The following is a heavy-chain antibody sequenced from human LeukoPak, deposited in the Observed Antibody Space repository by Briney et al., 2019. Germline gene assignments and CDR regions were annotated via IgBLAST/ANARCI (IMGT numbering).Heavy chain of an antibody. D-gene: IGHD3-22*01. Sequence: SETLSLTCTVSGDSINSLDLWSWVRQPPGKGLEWIGEMYLSGTTHPNPSVKSRVTISIDKSKNQFFLNLSSVTAADTAVYYCAGLVGRYSSGLYYYYFDYWGQGTLVTVSS. V-gene: IGHV4-4*02. CDR2: MYLSGTT. CDR3: AGLVGRYSSGLYYYYFDY. CDR1: GDSINSLDL. J-gene: IGHJ4*02.